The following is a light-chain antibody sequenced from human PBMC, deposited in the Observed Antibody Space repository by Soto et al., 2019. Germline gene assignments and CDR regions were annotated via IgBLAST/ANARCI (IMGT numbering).Light chain of an antibody. J-gene: IGKJ2*01. CDR2: AAS. V-gene: IGKV1-39*01. Sequence: DIQMTQSPSSLSASVGDGVTITCLASQSIGSYVNWYQHKPGKAPNLLIFAASSVHDGVPSRFTGRGYGTDFTLTITSLQPEDFASYYCQQTYRLPITFGQGTKVDIK. CDR1: QSIGSY. CDR3: QQTYRLPIT.